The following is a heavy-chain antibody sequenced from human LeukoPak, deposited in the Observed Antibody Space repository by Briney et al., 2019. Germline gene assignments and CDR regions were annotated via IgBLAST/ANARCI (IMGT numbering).Heavy chain of an antibody. V-gene: IGHV3-23*01. CDR2: ISASGSST. Sequence: PGGSLRLSCAASGFTFSTHAMSWVRQAPGKGLEWVSAISASGSSTFYADSVKGRFTISRGNSKNTLYLQMNSLRAEDTAVYYCAKTSGSGNYYYYYYGMDVWGQGTTVTVSS. CDR1: GFTFSTHA. J-gene: IGHJ6*02. CDR3: AKTSGSGNYYYYYYGMDV. D-gene: IGHD3-10*01.